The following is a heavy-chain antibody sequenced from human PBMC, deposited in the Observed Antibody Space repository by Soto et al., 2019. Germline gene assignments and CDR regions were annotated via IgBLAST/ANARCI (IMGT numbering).Heavy chain of an antibody. Sequence: PSETLSLTCTVSGGSISSGDYYWSWIRQPPGKGLEWIGYIYYSGSTYYNPSLKSRVTISVDTSKNQFSLKLSSVTAADTAVYYCARSSLNSNWFDPWGQGTLVTVS. CDR1: GGSISSGDYY. V-gene: IGHV4-30-4*01. CDR3: ARSSLNSNWFDP. CDR2: IYYSGST. J-gene: IGHJ5*02. D-gene: IGHD6-6*01.